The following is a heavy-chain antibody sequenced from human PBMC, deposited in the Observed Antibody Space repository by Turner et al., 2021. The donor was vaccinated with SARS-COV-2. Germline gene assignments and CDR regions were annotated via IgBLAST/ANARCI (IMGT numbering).Heavy chain of an antibody. J-gene: IGHJ4*02. V-gene: IGHV4-39*01. CDR3: ATREYSSGHFDY. CDR2: IYYIGDT. Sequence: QLQLQESGPGLVKPSETLSNTCTVSDGYISSNIYYWSWIRQSPGKGLEWIGSIYYIGDTFYNPSLKSRVTISMDTSKNQFSLRLTSVTAADTAVYYCATREYSSGHFDYWGQGTLFTVSS. CDR1: DGYISSNIYY. D-gene: IGHD5-18*01.